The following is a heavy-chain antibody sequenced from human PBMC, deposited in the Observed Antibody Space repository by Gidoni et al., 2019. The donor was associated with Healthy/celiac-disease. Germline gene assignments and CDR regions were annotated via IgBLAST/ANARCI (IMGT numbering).Heavy chain of an antibody. J-gene: IGHJ5*02. D-gene: IGHD3-3*01. CDR2: ISYDGSNK. CDR3: ARAISWGEPWFDP. CDR1: GFTFSSYA. V-gene: IGHV3-30-3*01. Sequence: QVQLVESGGGVVQPGRSLRLSCAAPGFTFSSYAMHWVRQAPGKGLEWVAFISYDGSNKYYADSVKGRFTISRDNSKNTLYLQMNSLRAEDTAVYYCARAISWGEPWFDPWGQGTLVTVSS.